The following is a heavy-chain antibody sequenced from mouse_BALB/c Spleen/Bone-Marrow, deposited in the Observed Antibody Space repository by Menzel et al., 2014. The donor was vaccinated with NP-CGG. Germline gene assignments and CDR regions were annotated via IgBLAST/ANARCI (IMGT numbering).Heavy chain of an antibody. Sequence: QVQLQQSGAELVKPGASVKMSCKAPGYTFTSYNMHWVKQTPGQGLEWIGAIYPGNGDTSYNQKFKGKATLTADKSSSTAYMQLSSLTSEDSAVYYCARGGTPYYFDYWGQGTTLTVSS. CDR3: ARGGTPYYFDY. CDR1: GYTFTSYN. D-gene: IGHD2-14*01. V-gene: IGHV1-12*01. J-gene: IGHJ2*01. CDR2: IYPGNGDT.